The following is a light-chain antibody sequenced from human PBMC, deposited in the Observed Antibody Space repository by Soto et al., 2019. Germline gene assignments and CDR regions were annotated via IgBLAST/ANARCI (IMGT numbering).Light chain of an antibody. Sequence: QSALTQPASVSGSPGQSITISCTGTSSDVGSYNLVSWYQQHPGKAPKLMIYEGSKRPSGVSNRFSGSKSGNTASLTISGIQADDEAEYYCCSYAGSSTVVFGGGTKLTVL. CDR3: CSYAGSSTVV. J-gene: IGLJ2*01. CDR1: SSDVGSYNL. CDR2: EGS. V-gene: IGLV2-23*01.